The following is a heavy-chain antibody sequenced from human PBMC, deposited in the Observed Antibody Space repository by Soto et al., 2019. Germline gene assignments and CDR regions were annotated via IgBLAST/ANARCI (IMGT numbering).Heavy chain of an antibody. CDR1: GFTFSGTG. CDR3: AKDLYSSGWYNYFDP. Sequence: GGSLRLSCVGSGFTFSGTGMHWVRQAPGKGLERVAMISHNGGSKQYKDSVRGRITISRDNSENTVYLLMDSLRAEDTAVYFCAKDLYSSGWYNYFDPWGQGTPVTVSS. D-gene: IGHD6-19*01. V-gene: IGHV3-30*18. J-gene: IGHJ5*02. CDR2: ISHNGGSK.